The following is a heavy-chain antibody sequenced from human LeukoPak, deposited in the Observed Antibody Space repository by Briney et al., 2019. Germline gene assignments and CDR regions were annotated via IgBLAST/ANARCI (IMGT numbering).Heavy chain of an antibody. CDR3: AKDGERGSYSYFDY. V-gene: IGHV3-23*01. D-gene: IGHD1-26*01. J-gene: IGHJ4*02. CDR2: ISGSTGST. Sequence: GGSLRLSCAASGFTFSSYAMSWVRQAPGKGLEWVSAISGSTGSTYYADSVKGRFTISRDNSKNTLYLQMKTLRAEDTAVYYCAKDGERGSYSYFDYWGQGTLVTVSS. CDR1: GFTFSSYA.